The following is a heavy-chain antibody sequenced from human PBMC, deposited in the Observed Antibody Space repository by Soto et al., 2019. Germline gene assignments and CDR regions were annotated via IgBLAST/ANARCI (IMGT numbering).Heavy chain of an antibody. J-gene: IGHJ5*02. Sequence: EVQLLESGGGLVQPGGSLRLSCAASGFTFSSYAMSWVRQAPGKGLEWVSAISGSGGSTYYADSVKGRFTISKDNSNNTLDLQMNSLRAEDRAVYYCVKDRGWNYSGDWFDPLGQGTLVTGSS. CDR1: GFTFSSYA. CDR3: VKDRGWNYSGDWFDP. D-gene: IGHD1-7*01. V-gene: IGHV3-23*01. CDR2: ISGSGGST.